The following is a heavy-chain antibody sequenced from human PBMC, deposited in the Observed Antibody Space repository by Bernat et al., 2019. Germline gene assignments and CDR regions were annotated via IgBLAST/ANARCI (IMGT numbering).Heavy chain of an antibody. CDR1: GFTFSSYA. D-gene: IGHD2-2*01. Sequence: QVQLVESGGGVVQPGRSLRLSCAASGFTFSSYAMHWVRQAPGKGLEWVAVISYDGSNKYYADSVKGRFTISRDNSKNTLYLQMNSLRAEDTAVYYCAKDHRRYCSSTSCRSFFDYWGQGTLVTVSS. CDR2: ISYDGSNK. V-gene: IGHV3-30*04. J-gene: IGHJ4*02. CDR3: AKDHRRYCSSTSCRSFFDY.